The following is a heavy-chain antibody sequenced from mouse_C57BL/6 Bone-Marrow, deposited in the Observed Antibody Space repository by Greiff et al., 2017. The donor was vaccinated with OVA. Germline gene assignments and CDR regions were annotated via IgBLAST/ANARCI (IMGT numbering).Heavy chain of an antibody. Sequence: EVQVVESGGGLVKPGGSLKLSCAASGFTFSSYAMSWVRQTPEKRLEWVATISDGGSYTYYPDNVKGRFPISRDNAKNNLYLQMSHLKSEDTAMYYCARDYDSLYWYFDVWGTGTTVTVSS. CDR2: ISDGGSYT. CDR3: ARDYDSLYWYFDV. D-gene: IGHD2-4*01. J-gene: IGHJ1*03. V-gene: IGHV5-4*01. CDR1: GFTFSSYA.